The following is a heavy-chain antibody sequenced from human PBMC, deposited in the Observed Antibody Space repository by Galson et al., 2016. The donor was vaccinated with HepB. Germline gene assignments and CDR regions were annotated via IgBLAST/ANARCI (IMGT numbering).Heavy chain of an antibody. Sequence: SLRLSCAASGFTFGRYGMHWVRQAPGKGLEWVAVMSYDGGHEYYADSVRGRLTVSRDNSKNMIYLQMNSLRAEDTAVYYCARGHNGHADGLDYWGQGTLVTVSS. V-gene: IGHV3-30*03. CDR2: MSYDGGHE. D-gene: IGHD2-8*01. J-gene: IGHJ4*02. CDR3: ARGHNGHADGLDY. CDR1: GFTFGRYG.